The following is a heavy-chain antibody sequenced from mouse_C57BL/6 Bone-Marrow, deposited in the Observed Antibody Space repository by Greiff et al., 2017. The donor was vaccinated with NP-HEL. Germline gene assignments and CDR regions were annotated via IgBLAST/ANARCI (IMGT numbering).Heavy chain of an antibody. V-gene: IGHV1-82*01. CDR3: ARRDSSGYDYAMDY. J-gene: IGHJ4*01. CDR1: GYAFSSSW. CDR2: IYPGGGDT. D-gene: IGHD3-2*02. Sequence: QVQLQQSGPELVKPGASVKISCKASGYAFSSSWMNWVKQRPGKGLEWIGRIYPGGGDTNYNGKFKGKATLPADKSSSTAYMQLSSLTSEDTAVYFCARRDSSGYDYAMDYWGNGTSVTVSS.